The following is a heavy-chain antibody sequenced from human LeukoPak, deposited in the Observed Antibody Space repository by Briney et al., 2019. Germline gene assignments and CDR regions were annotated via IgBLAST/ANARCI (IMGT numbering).Heavy chain of an antibody. V-gene: IGHV3-7*01. CDR1: GFTFSSYW. J-gene: IGHJ4*02. D-gene: IGHD3-10*01. CDR3: ARVYPYGSGSYYFDY. CDR2: IKQDGSEK. Sequence: GGSLRLSCAASGFTFSSYWMSWVRQAPGKGLEWVANIKQDGSEKYYVDSVKGRFTISRDNAKNSLYLQMNSLRAEDTAVYYCARVYPYGSGSYYFDYWGQGTLVTVSS.